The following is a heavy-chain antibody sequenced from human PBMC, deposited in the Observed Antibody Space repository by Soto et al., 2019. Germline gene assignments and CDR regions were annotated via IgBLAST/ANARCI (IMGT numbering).Heavy chain of an antibody. J-gene: IGHJ3*02. CDR1: GYTFTGYY. CDR3: ASPHLTHDAFDI. Sequence: ASVKVSCKASGYTFTGYYMHWVRQAPGQGLEWMGWINPNSGGTNYAQKFQGRVTMTRDMSISTAYMELSRLRSDDTAVYYCASPHLTHDAFDIWGQGTMVTVSS. D-gene: IGHD7-27*01. V-gene: IGHV1-2*02. CDR2: INPNSGGT.